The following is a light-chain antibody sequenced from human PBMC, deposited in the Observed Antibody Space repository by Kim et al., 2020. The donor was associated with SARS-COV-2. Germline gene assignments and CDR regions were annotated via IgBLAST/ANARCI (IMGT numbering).Light chain of an antibody. CDR3: NSRDSSGNDWV. CDR2: GKN. V-gene: IGLV3-19*01. Sequence: SSELTQDPAVSVALGQTVRITCQGDSLRSYYASWYQHKPGQAPVLVIYGKNNRPSGIPDRFSGSSSGNTASLTITGAQAEDEADYYCNSRDSSGNDWVFG. J-gene: IGLJ3*02. CDR1: SLRSYY.